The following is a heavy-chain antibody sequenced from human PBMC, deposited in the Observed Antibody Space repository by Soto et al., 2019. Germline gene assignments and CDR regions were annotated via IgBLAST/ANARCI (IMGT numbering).Heavy chain of an antibody. J-gene: IGHJ3*02. CDR3: ARLLLSSSWYNKGDNGAFDI. CDR2: IYYSGST. V-gene: IGHV4-59*08. D-gene: IGHD6-13*01. CDR1: GGSISSYY. Sequence: SETLSLTCTVSGGSISSYYWSWIRQPPGKGLEWIGYIYYSGSTNYNPSLKSRVTISVDTSKNQFSLKLSSVTAADTAVYYCARLLLSSSWYNKGDNGAFDIWGQGTMVTVSS.